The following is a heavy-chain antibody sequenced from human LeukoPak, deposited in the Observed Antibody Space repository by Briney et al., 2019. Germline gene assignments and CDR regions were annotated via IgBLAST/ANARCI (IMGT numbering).Heavy chain of an antibody. D-gene: IGHD6-19*01. J-gene: IGHJ4*02. CDR3: AREVAGTRYFDY. V-gene: IGHV3-30*03. CDR2: IAYDGSNK. Sequence: GKSLRLSCAASGFTFSSYGMHWVRQAPGKGLEWVAVIAYDGSNKYYADSVKGRFTISRDKSKNTLYLQMNSLRAEDTAVYYCAREVAGTRYFDYWGQGTLVTVSS. CDR1: GFTFSSYG.